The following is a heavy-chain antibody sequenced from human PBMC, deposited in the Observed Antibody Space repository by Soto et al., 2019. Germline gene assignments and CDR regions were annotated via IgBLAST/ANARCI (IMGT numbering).Heavy chain of an antibody. CDR2: IYYSGST. CDR3: AIGYSYAFDY. V-gene: IGHV4-31*03. CDR1: GGSISSGGYY. J-gene: IGHJ4*02. D-gene: IGHD5-18*01. Sequence: SETLSLTCTVSGGSISSGGYYWSWIRQHPGKGLEWIGYIYYSGSTYYNPSLKSRVTISVDTSKNQFSLKLSSVTAADTAVYYCAIGYSYAFDYWGQGTLVTVSS.